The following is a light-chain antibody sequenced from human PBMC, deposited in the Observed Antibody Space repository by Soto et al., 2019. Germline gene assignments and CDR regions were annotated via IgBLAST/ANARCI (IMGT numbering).Light chain of an antibody. CDR2: GAS. J-gene: IGKJ1*01. Sequence: EVVMTQSPATQSVSPGERATLSCRASQSVSINLAWYQQKPGQAPRLLIFGASTRATGIPARFSGSGSGTEFTLTISSLQSEDFAVYYCHQYNNWPPWTFGQGTKVEIK. V-gene: IGKV3-15*01. CDR3: HQYNNWPPWT. CDR1: QSVSIN.